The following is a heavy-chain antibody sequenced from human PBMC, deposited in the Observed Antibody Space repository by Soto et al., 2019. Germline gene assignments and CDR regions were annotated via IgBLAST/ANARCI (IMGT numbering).Heavy chain of an antibody. D-gene: IGHD2-21*02. V-gene: IGHV3-11*06. CDR3: ARDCGGDCYDDAFDI. CDR1: GFSFSDYY. Sequence: QVQLVESGGGLVKPGGSLRLSCTASGFSFSDYYMSWIRQAPGKGLEWLSYISGDSRFTNYADSVKGRVTISRDNAKHSVYLQMNSLRAEDTAVYYCARDCGGDCYDDAFDIWGQGTMVTVSS. CDR2: ISGDSRFT. J-gene: IGHJ3*02.